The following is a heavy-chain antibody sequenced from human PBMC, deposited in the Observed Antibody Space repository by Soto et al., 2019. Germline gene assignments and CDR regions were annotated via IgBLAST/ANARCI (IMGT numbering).Heavy chain of an antibody. D-gene: IGHD6-13*01. J-gene: IGHJ5*02. CDR3: ACEAQQQRVHSSSVP. Sequence: GASGKVSCKASGYTFTSYAMHWVRQAPGQRLEWMGWINAGNGNTKYSQKFQGRVTITRDTSASTAYMELSSLRSEDTAVYYCACEAQQQRVHSSSVPRGPGTLLTRSS. CDR1: GYTFTSYA. V-gene: IGHV1-3*01. CDR2: INAGNGNT.